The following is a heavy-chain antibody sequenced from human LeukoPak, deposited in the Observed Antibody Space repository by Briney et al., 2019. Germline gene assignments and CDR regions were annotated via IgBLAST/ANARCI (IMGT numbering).Heavy chain of an antibody. J-gene: IGHJ6*02. Sequence: SETLSLTCTVSGGSISSHYWSWIRQPPGKGLEWIGYISNSGSTNYSPSLQSRVTISVDRSKNQFSLKLSSVTAADTAVYYCATQYDYYDMDVWGQGTTVTVSS. CDR3: ATQYDYYDMDV. CDR2: ISNSGST. V-gene: IGHV4-4*09. CDR1: GGSISSHY.